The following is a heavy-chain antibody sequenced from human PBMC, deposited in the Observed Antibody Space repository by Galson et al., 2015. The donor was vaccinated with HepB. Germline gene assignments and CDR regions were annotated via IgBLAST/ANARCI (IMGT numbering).Heavy chain of an antibody. D-gene: IGHD4-23*01. V-gene: IGHV3-21*01. J-gene: IGHJ4*02. CDR2: ISSSSSYI. Sequence: NWVRQAPGKGLEWVSSISSSSSYIYYADSVKGRFTISRDNAKNSLYLQMNSLRAEDTAVYYCARVRRGGNFLLDYWGQGTLVTVSS. CDR3: ARVRRGGNFLLDY.